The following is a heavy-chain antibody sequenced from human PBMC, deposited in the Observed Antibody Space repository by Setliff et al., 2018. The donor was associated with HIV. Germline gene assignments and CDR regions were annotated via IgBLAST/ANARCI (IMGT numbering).Heavy chain of an antibody. CDR2: IYYNGST. D-gene: IGHD6-6*01. CDR3: ASQSIAARRYFQH. V-gene: IGHV4-59*11. J-gene: IGHJ1*01. Sequence: SETLSLTCNVSGGSISSQYWSWVRQPPGKGLEWIGYIYYNGSTSYNPSLKSRVTMSVDTSRNQFSLKLSSVTAADTAVYYCASQSIAARRYFQHWGQGTLVTVSS. CDR1: GGSISSQY.